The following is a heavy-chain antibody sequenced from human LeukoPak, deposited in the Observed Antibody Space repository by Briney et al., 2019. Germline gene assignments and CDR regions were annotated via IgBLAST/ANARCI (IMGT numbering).Heavy chain of an antibody. CDR1: GFTFSSYG. CDR3: AKVDYYDILIRD. V-gene: IGHV3-23*01. CDR2: ISGSRGST. J-gene: IGHJ4*02. Sequence: AGGSLRLSCAVSGFTFSSYGMTWVRQAPGKGLEWVSAISGSRGSTYYADSVKGRFTISRDNSKNTLYLQMNSLRAEDTAVYYCAKVDYYDILIRDWGQGTLVTVSS. D-gene: IGHD3-9*01.